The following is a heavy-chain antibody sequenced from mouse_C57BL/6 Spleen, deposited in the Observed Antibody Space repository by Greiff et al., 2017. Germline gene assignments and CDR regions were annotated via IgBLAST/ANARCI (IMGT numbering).Heavy chain of an antibody. Sequence: QVQLKQPGAELVKPGASVKLSCKASGYTFTSYWMHWVKQRPGQGLEWIGMIHPNSGSTNYNEKFKSKATLTVDKSSSTAYMQLSSLTSEDSAVYYCAREGGGTTVVRRYAMDYWGQGTSVTVTS. CDR2: IHPNSGST. V-gene: IGHV1-64*01. CDR3: AREGGGTTVVRRYAMDY. CDR1: GYTFTSYW. D-gene: IGHD1-1*01. J-gene: IGHJ4*01.